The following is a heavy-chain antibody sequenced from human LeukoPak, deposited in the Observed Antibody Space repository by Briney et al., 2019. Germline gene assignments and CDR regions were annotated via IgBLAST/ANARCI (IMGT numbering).Heavy chain of an antibody. CDR2: FDPEDGET. J-gene: IGHJ6*02. CDR1: GYTLTELS. CDR3: ARAQVGYCSGGSCSTRYYYYGMDV. V-gene: IGHV1-24*01. Sequence: ASVKVSCKVSGYTLTELSMHWVRQAPGKGLEWMGGFDPEDGETIYAQKFQGRVTMTRDTSTSTVYMELSSLRSEDTAVYYCARAQVGYCSGGSCSTRYYYYGMDVWGQGTTVTVSS. D-gene: IGHD2-15*01.